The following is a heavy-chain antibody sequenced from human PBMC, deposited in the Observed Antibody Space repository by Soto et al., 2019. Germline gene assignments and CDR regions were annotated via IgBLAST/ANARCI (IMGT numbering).Heavy chain of an antibody. CDR1: GFSLTTRGVG. J-gene: IGHJ4*02. Sequence: QITLKESGPTLVKPTQTLTLTCTFSGFSLTTRGVGVGWIRQPPGKALEWLALIYWDDDEGYSPSLKSRLTITKDTYKNHVVLTMTHMDPVDTATYYGAHRLRGYSYHFDYRGQGTLVCVSS. CDR3: AHRLRGYSYHFDY. V-gene: IGHV2-5*02. D-gene: IGHD5-18*01. CDR2: IYWDDDE.